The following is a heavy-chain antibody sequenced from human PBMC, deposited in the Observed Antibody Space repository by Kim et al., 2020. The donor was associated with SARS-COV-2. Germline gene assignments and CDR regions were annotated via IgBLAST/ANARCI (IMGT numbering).Heavy chain of an antibody. CDR3: AKDKRWLQFDGFLDY. CDR2: ISWGDSST. Sequence: GGSLRLSCTASGFTFADYALNWVRQAPGKGLEWVSPISWGDSSTFYADSVKGRFTISRDNSKNSLYLQMNSLRPEDTALYYCAKDKRWLQFDGFLDYWGQGTLVTVSS. V-gene: IGHV3-43D*03. J-gene: IGHJ4*01. D-gene: IGHD5-12*01. CDR1: GFTFADYA.